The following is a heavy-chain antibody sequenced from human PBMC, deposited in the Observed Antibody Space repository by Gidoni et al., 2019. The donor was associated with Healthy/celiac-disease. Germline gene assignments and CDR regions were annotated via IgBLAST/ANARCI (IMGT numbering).Heavy chain of an antibody. J-gene: IGHJ3*02. CDR1: DGSISSGAYS. D-gene: IGHD3-10*01. Sequence: QVQLQESGPGLVKPSQTLSLTCSVSDGSISSGAYSCSWIRQHPGKGLEWIGYIYYSGTTYYNPSLKSRVTISVDTSKNQFSLKLSSLTAADTAVYYCARMTINYSGSGSYYRDAFDIWGQGTMVTVSS. CDR3: ARMTINYSGSGSYYRDAFDI. V-gene: IGHV4-31*03. CDR2: IYYSGTT.